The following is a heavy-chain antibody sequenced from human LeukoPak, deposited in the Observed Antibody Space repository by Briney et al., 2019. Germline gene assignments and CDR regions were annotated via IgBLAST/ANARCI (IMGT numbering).Heavy chain of an antibody. CDR3: TRDPRHLDY. CDR2: ISPSGTDI. Sequence: PGGSLRLSCAVSGFTFSDSYMTWLRQAPGKGLGSLSYISPSGTDISYADSVKGRFTISRDNAKNSLYLQMNNLRADDTAVYYCTRDPRHLDYWGQGTLVTVSS. CDR1: GFTFSDSY. V-gene: IGHV3-11*01. J-gene: IGHJ4*02.